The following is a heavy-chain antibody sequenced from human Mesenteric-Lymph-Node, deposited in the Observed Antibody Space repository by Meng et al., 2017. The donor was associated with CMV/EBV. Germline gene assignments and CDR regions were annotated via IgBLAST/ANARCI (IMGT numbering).Heavy chain of an antibody. Sequence: SETLSLTCTVSGYSISSGYYWGWIRQPPGKGLEWIGSIYHSGSTYYNPSLKSRVTISVDTSKNQFSLKLSSVTAADTAVYYCARDLIRFLEWLASPDAFDIWGQGTMVTVSS. CDR3: ARDLIRFLEWLASPDAFDI. CDR2: IYHSGST. J-gene: IGHJ3*02. D-gene: IGHD3-3*01. V-gene: IGHV4-38-2*02. CDR1: GYSISSGYY.